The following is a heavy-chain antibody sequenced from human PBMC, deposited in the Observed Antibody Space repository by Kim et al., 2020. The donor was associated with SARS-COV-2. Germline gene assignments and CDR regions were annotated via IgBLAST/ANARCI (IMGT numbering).Heavy chain of an antibody. V-gene: IGHV1-18*01. Sequence: ASVKVSCEASGYMFTDYGITWVRQGPGQGLEWMGWISPYDGSTNYARKYQGRVTMTTDKSTRTAYMELRSLRSDDTAVYFCARAAAMGWFDPWGQGALVT. CDR3: ARAAAMGWFDP. CDR2: ISPYDGST. CDR1: GYMFTDYG. D-gene: IGHD2-2*01. J-gene: IGHJ5*02.